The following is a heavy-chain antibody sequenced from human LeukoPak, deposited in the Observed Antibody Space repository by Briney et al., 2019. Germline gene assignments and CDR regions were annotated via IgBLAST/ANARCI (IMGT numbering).Heavy chain of an antibody. CDR1: GFTFVDYG. D-gene: IGHD3-3*02. V-gene: IGHV3-20*04. CDR3: ARDRLGPSFSVSHFDL. J-gene: IGHJ4*02. CDR2: INYNGAIT. Sequence: GGSLRLSCATSGFTFVDYGLSWVRRAPGKGLEWLCAINYNGAITDYTDSVKGRFTISRDNAKNSLYLRMDSLRAEDTALYYCARDRLGPSFSVSHFDLWGQGTLATVSS.